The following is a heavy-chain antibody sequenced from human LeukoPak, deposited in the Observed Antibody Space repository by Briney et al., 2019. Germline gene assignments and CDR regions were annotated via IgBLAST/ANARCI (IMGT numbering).Heavy chain of an antibody. D-gene: IGHD5-18*01. V-gene: IGHV1-24*01. CDR3: ATGLDTAMGPDY. CDR1: GHTLTELS. CDR2: FDPEDGET. J-gene: IGHJ4*02. Sequence: ASVKVSCKVSGHTLTELSMHWVRQAPGKGLELMGGFDPEDGETIYAQKFQGRVTMTEDTSTDTAYMELSSLRSEDTAVYYCATGLDTAMGPDYWGQGTLVTVSS.